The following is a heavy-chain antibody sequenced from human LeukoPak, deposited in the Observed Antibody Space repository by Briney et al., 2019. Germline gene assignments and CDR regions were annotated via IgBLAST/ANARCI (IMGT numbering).Heavy chain of an antibody. J-gene: IGHJ4*02. CDR1: GGSISSGGYY. Sequence: PSETLYLTCTVSGGSISSGGYYWSWIRQHPGKGLEWIGYIYYSGSTYYNPSLKSRVTISVDTSKNQFSLKLSSVTAADTAVYYCARGGYSGYESDYWGQGTLVTVSS. D-gene: IGHD5-12*01. V-gene: IGHV4-31*03. CDR3: ARGGYSGYESDY. CDR2: IYYSGST.